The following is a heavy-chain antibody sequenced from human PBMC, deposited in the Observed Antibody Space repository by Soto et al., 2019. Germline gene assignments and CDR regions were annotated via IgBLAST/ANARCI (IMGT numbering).Heavy chain of an antibody. CDR2: IYYSGST. Sequence: PSETLSLTCTVSGGSISSYYWSWIRQPPGKGLEWIGCIYYSGSTNYNPSLKSRVTISVDTSKNQFSLNLRSVTAADTAVYYCVRGRWLQLVFDAYSGQGSLDTV. V-gene: IGHV4-59*01. J-gene: IGHJ4*02. CDR1: GGSISSYY. D-gene: IGHD1-1*01. CDR3: VRGRWLQLVFDAY.